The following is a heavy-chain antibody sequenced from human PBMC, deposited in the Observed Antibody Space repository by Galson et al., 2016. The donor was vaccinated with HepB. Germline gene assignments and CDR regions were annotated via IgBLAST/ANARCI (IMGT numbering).Heavy chain of an antibody. V-gene: IGHV3-48*02. Sequence: SLRLSCAVSGSMFGTYSMNWVRQAPGKGLEWIAYINTDSSTIHYADSVEGRFTISRDNAKNSVSLQINSLRDEGTAVYMCATDPGRSDWFDSWGQGSLVPVSS. CDR2: INTDSSTI. CDR1: GSMFGTYS. CDR3: ATDPGRSDWFDS. J-gene: IGHJ5*01.